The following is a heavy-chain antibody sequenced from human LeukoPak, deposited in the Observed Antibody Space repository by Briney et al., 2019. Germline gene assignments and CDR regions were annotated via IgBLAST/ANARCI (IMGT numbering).Heavy chain of an antibody. CDR3: ARVLAIFGLDTTDFYMDV. Sequence: SETLSVTCDVSGASISSHYWSWIRQPPGKGLEWIGYISGSISDNPSLKRRVAVSVDPSHNLLSLSLTPVTAADKAVYYCARVLAIFGLDTTDFYMDVSGKGATVTVSS. J-gene: IGHJ6*03. V-gene: IGHV4-59*11. D-gene: IGHD3/OR15-3a*01. CDR1: GASISSHY. CDR2: ISGSI.